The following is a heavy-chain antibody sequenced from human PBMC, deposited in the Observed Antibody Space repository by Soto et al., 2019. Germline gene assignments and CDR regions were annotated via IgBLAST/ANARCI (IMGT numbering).Heavy chain of an antibody. CDR3: ARDESATDAFDI. Sequence: QVQLQESGPGLVKPSQTLSLTCTVSGGSISSGGYYWSWIRQNPGKGLEWMGYIYYSGTTNYNPSLKSRLTISVDTSKNQFSLKLNSMTAADTAVYYCARDESATDAFDIWGQGTMVTFSS. D-gene: IGHD5-12*01. CDR1: GGSISSGGYY. V-gene: IGHV4-31*03. CDR2: IYYSGTT. J-gene: IGHJ3*02.